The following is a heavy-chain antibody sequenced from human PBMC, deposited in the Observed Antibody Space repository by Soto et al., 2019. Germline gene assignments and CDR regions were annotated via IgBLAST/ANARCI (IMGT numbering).Heavy chain of an antibody. V-gene: IGHV3-30-3*01. CDR3: ARAGIWWDIFRPFDQ. J-gene: IGHJ4*02. CDR2: ISHDGSNK. Sequence: QVQLVESGGGVVQPGRSPRLSCAASGFFFSSYGLFWVRQAPGKGLESVTFISHDGSNKKYADSVKGRFTISRDNSKNTLYLQMNNLRPEDSAMYYCARAGIWWDIFRPFDQWGQGTLVTVSS. D-gene: IGHD5-12*01. CDR1: GFFFSSYG.